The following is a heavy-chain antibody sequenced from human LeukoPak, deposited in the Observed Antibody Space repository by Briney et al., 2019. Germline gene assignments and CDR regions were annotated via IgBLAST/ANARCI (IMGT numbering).Heavy chain of an antibody. V-gene: IGHV3-30*18. D-gene: IGHD3-10*01. Sequence: PGGSLRLSCVASGFIFSDYSMTWVRQAPGKGLEWVAVISYDGSNKFYADSVKGRFTISRDNSKNTLYLQMNSLRAEDTALYYCAKDYYGSGGQGTLVTVSS. CDR2: ISYDGSNK. CDR3: AKDYYGS. CDR1: GFIFSDYS. J-gene: IGHJ4*02.